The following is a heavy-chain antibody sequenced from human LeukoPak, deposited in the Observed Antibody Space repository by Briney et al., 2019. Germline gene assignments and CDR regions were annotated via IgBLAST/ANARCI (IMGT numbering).Heavy chain of an antibody. Sequence: ASVKVSRKSSGFTFALYGVSWVRQAPGQGLEWMGWISGYNGNTNSAENLQGRLTMTIDSSTSTAYMELRSLRSDDTAVYYCARDDMVRGVIIRGQDAFDIWGQGTMVTVSS. D-gene: IGHD3-10*01. CDR1: GFTFALYG. V-gene: IGHV1-18*01. J-gene: IGHJ3*02. CDR3: ARDDMVRGVIIRGQDAFDI. CDR2: ISGYNGNT.